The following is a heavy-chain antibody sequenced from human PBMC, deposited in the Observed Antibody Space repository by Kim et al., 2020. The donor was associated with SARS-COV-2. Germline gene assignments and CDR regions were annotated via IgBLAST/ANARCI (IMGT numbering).Heavy chain of an antibody. D-gene: IGHD3-9*01. V-gene: IGHV4-39*01. J-gene: IGHJ4*02. CDR3: ARTAYYDILTGYSDY. Sequence: PSLKSRVTISVDTSKNQFSLKLSSVTAADTAVYYCARTAYYDILTGYSDYWGQGTLVTVSS.